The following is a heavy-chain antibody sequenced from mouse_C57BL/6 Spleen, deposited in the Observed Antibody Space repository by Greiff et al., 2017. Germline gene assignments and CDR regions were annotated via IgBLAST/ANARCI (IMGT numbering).Heavy chain of an antibody. J-gene: IGHJ2*01. D-gene: IGHD3-3*01. Sequence: EVQRVESEGGLVQPGSSMKLSCTASGFTFSDYYMAWVRQVPEKGLEWVANINYDGSSTYYLDSLKSRFIISRDNAKNILYLQMSSLKSEDTATYYCARDRRDVGGYYFDYWGQGTTLTVSS. CDR2: INYDGSST. V-gene: IGHV5-16*01. CDR1: GFTFSDYY. CDR3: ARDRRDVGGYYFDY.